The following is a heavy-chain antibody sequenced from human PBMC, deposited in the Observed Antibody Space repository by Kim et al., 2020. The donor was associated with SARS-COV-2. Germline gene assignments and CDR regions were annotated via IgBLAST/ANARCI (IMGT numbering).Heavy chain of an antibody. CDR1: GGSISSTNW. V-gene: IGHV4-4*02. CDR2: IYHTGST. CDR3: VRRPLVAGSFSFDP. J-gene: IGHJ5*02. Sequence: SETLSLTCAVSGGSISSTNWWTWVRQPPGKGLQWIGEIYHTGSTDYNPSLKSRVAISLDKSKNQFSLKLNSVTAADTAVYYCVRRPLVAGSFSFDPWGQG. D-gene: IGHD3-16*02.